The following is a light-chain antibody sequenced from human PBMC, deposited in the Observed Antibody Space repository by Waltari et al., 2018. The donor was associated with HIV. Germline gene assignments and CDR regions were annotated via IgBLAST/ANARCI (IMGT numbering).Light chain of an antibody. V-gene: IGLV1-47*01. Sequence: QSVLTQPPSASGTPGQTVTISCSGSSSNIGNDNVYWYQQLPGMTPKLLIYKNYQRPSGVPDRFAGPKSGTSASLAISGLRSEDEADYYCVGWDGSLSGYVFGAGTTVTVL. CDR1: SSNIGNDN. CDR3: VGWDGSLSGYV. J-gene: IGLJ1*01. CDR2: KNY.